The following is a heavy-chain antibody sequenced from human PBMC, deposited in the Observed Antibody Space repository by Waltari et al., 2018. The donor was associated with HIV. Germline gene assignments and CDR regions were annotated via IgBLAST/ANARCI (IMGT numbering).Heavy chain of an antibody. J-gene: IGHJ4*02. CDR2: IKEDGSEI. Sequence: EVRLVEPGGGLVQPGGSLRLSCAASGCPFSSPWMTWVRQAPGKGLEWVANIKEDGSEIHYVDSVKGRFTISRDNAKNSLYLQMNSLRAEDTAVYYCARRQQLTDWGQGTLVTVSS. V-gene: IGHV3-7*01. CDR1: GCPFSSPW. CDR3: ARRQQLTD. D-gene: IGHD6-13*01.